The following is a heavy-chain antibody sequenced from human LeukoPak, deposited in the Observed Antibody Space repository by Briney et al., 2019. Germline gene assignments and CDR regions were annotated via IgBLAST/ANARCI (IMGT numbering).Heavy chain of an antibody. V-gene: IGHV1-2*02. Sequence: ASVKVSCKASGYTFSDYYIHWVRQAPGQGLEWMGWLDPNSGDTNYAQKFQGRVTMTRDTSISTAYMELSRLTSDDTAVYYCARGRGSTSSNFDQWGQGTLVTVSS. D-gene: IGHD2-2*01. CDR3: ARGRGSTSSNFDQ. CDR2: LDPNSGDT. CDR1: GYTFSDYY. J-gene: IGHJ4*02.